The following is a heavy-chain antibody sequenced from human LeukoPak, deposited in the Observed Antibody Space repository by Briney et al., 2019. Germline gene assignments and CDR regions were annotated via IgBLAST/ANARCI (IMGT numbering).Heavy chain of an antibody. CDR3: ARDACRRCPALPYYYYGMDV. J-gene: IGHJ6*02. D-gene: IGHD1-14*01. V-gene: IGHV3-30-3*01. Sequence: HTGGSLRLSCAASGFTFSSYAMHWVRQAPGKGLEWVAVISYDGSNKYYADSVKGRFTISRDNSKNTLYLQMNSLRAEDTAVYYCARDACRRCPALPYYYYGMDVWGQGTTVTVSS. CDR2: ISYDGSNK. CDR1: GFTFSSYA.